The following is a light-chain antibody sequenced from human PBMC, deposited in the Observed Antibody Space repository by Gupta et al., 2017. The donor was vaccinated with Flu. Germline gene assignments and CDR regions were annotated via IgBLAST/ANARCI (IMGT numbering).Light chain of an antibody. CDR3: RHESSFPRT. CDR1: QGIGND. CDR2: AAS. J-gene: IGKJ1*01. Sequence: IQMTQSPSSLSASVGDRVTITCRASQGIGNDLGWYQQKLGRAPQRLIYAASTVQSGVPSRFSGSGSGTXFTLTIXSRQPEDFASYYCRHESSFPRTFGXGTKVEIK. V-gene: IGKV1-17*01.